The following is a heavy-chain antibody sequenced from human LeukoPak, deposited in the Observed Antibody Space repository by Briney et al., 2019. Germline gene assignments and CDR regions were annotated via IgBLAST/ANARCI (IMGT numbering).Heavy chain of an antibody. J-gene: IGHJ6*02. V-gene: IGHV3-23*01. CDR1: GFAFRSYA. CDR3: AKDLASGWTYYYGMDV. CDR2: ITSGVTT. Sequence: GGSLRLSCVASGFAFRSYAMSWVRQAPGKGLEWVSVITSGVTTFYADSVRGRFTISRDNSKSTLYLQMNSLRAEDTAVYYCAKDLASGWTYYYGMDVWGQGTTVTVSS. D-gene: IGHD6-19*01.